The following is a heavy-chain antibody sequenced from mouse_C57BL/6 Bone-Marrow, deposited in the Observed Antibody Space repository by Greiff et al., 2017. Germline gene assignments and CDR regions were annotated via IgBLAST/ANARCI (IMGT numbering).Heavy chain of an antibody. D-gene: IGHD2-5*01. J-gene: IGHJ1*03. CDR3: ARDSNYVCWYFDV. CDR2: INPNNGGT. Sequence: EVQLQQSGPELVKPGASVKISCKASGYTFTDYYMNWVKQSHGKSLEWIGDINPNNGGTSYNQKFKGKATLTVDKSSSTAYMELRSLTSEVSAVYYCARDSNYVCWYFDVWGTGTTVTVSS. CDR1: GYTFTDYY. V-gene: IGHV1-26*01.